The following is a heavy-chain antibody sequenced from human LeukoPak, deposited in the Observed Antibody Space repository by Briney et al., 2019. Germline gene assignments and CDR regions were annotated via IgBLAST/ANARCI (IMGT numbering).Heavy chain of an antibody. Sequence: GGSLRLSCVASGFTFSSYEMNWVRQAPGKGLEWISYISASGTGTHYADSVKGRFTVSRDNAKNSVYLQVNIPRAEDTAVYYCAIMHRYYDGSGYWVHWGQGALVTVSS. CDR2: ISASGTGT. V-gene: IGHV3-48*03. D-gene: IGHD3-22*01. CDR1: GFTFSSYE. J-gene: IGHJ4*02. CDR3: AIMHRYYDGSGYWVH.